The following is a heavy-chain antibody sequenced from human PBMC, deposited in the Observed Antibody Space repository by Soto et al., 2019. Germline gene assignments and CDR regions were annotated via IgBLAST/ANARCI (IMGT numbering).Heavy chain of an antibody. D-gene: IGHD6-13*01. CDR3: AKDRSSSNWGFFDY. CDR1: GFTFSSYA. J-gene: IGHJ4*02. Sequence: PGGSLRLSCTASGFTFSSYAMSWVRQAPGKGLEWVSAISGSGGSTYYADSVKGRFTISRDNSKNTLYLQMNSLRAEDTAVYYCAKDRSSSNWGFFDYWGQGTLVTVSS. CDR2: ISGSGGST. V-gene: IGHV3-23*01.